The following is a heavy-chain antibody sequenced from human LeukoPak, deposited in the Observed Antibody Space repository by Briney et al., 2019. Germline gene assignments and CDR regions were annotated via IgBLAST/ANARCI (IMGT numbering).Heavy chain of an antibody. J-gene: IGHJ4*02. CDR1: GFTFSGSA. CDR2: IRSKANSYAT. Sequence: PGGSLRLSCAASGFTFSGSAMHWVRHAFGKGLEWVGRIRSKANSYATAYAASVKGRFTISRDDSKNTAYLQMNSLKTEDTAVYYCTRPDGEYIVANEYWGQGTLVTVSS. V-gene: IGHV3-73*01. CDR3: TRPDGEYIVANEY. D-gene: IGHD5-12*01.